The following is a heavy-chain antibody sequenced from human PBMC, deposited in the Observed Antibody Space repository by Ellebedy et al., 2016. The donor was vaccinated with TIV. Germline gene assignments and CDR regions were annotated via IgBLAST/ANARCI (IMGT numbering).Heavy chain of an antibody. CDR3: ARDNRGFDC. CDR1: ASTFSRYW. V-gene: IGHV3-7*04. J-gene: IGHJ4*02. Sequence: PGGSLRLSCAVSASTFSRYWMSWARQPPGKGLEWVANIKQDGSEKYYVDSVKGRFTISRDNAKNSLYLQMNSLRAEDTAVYYCARDNRGFDCWGQGTPVTVSP. CDR2: IKQDGSEK.